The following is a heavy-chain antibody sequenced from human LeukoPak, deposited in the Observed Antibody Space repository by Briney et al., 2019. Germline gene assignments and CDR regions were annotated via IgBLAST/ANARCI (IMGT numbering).Heavy chain of an antibody. CDR1: GFTFSNYE. CDR3: ARNYYYYMDV. Sequence: GGSLRLSCAASGFTFSNYEMKWVRQAPGKGLEWVSSITSDGRTIYYADSVKGRFTISRDNAKNSLYPQMNSLRAEDTAVYSCARNYYYYMDVWGKGTTVIVSS. CDR2: ITSDGRTI. V-gene: IGHV3-48*03. J-gene: IGHJ6*03.